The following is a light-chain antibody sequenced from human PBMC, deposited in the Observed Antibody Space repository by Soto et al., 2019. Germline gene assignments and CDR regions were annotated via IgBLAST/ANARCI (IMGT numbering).Light chain of an antibody. CDR3: CSYAGSYTLL. Sequence: QSVLTQPRSVSGSPGQSVTISCTGTSSDVGGSNYVSWYQQHPGKTPKLMIYDVTKRPSGVPDRFSGSKSGNTASLTISGLQAEDEADYYCCSYAGSYTLLFGGGTKSPS. J-gene: IGLJ2*01. CDR1: SSDVGGSNY. CDR2: DVT. V-gene: IGLV2-11*01.